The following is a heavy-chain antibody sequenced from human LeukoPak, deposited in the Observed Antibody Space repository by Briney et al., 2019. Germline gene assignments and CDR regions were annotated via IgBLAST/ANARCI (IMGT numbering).Heavy chain of an antibody. CDR2: IRNFGET. Sequence: PGGSLRLSCAASGFTFRNYAMAWVRQAPGKGLEWVSSIRNFGETHYADSVRGRFIISRGNSQNTLYLQMNSLRAEDSALYYCANIPPFDYGDYAIRLDWGQGTLVTVSS. CDR1: GFTFRNYA. V-gene: IGHV3-23*01. CDR3: ANIPPFDYGDYAIRLD. D-gene: IGHD4-17*01. J-gene: IGHJ4*02.